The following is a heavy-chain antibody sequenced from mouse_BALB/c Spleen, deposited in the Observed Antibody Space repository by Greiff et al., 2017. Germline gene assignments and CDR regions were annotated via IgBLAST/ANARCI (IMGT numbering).Heavy chain of an antibody. CDR3: APGYGSSPAWFAY. CDR2: ISSGGSYT. J-gene: IGHJ3*01. D-gene: IGHD1-1*01. Sequence: DVMLVESGGGLVKPGGSLKLSCAASGFTFSSYAMSWVRQSPEKRLEWVAEISSGGSYTYYPDTVTGRFTISRDNAKNTLYLEMSSLRSEDTAMYYCAPGYGSSPAWFAYWGQGTLVTVSA. CDR1: GFTFSSYA. V-gene: IGHV5-9-4*01.